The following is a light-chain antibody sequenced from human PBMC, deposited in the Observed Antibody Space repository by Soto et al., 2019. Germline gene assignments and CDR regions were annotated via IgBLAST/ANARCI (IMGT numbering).Light chain of an antibody. J-gene: IGKJ1*01. Sequence: EIVMTQSPGPLSVSPGDGATLSCRASESVNRFLAWYQHKPGQAPRLLIYGASTRAAGVPVRFSGSGSGTEFTLTISSLQSEALEVYYCQQYNSWPRTFGQGTKVEIK. CDR1: ESVNRF. CDR2: GAS. V-gene: IGKV3-15*01. CDR3: QQYNSWPRT.